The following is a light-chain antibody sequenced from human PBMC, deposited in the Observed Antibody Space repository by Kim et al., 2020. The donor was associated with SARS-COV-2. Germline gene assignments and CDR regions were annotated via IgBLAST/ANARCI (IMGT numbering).Light chain of an antibody. V-gene: IGKV1-5*03. CDR3: QQYKSYPWT. CDR2: KAS. CDR1: RDISTW. Sequence: ASVGARVTITCRASRDISTWVAWYQQKPGKAPKLLIYKASNLQSGVPPRFSGSGSGTEFTLTTSSLQPDDFATYYCQQYKSYPWTFGQGTKVDIK. J-gene: IGKJ1*01.